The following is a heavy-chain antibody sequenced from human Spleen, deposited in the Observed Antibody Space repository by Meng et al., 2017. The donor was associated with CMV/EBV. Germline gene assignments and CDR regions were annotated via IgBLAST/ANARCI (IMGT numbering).Heavy chain of an antibody. D-gene: IGHD2-2*02. CDR1: GGTFSNYA. CDR2: IIPFFGTS. V-gene: IGHV1-69*05. Sequence: ASGGTFSNYAINWVRQAPGQGLEWMGGIIPFFGTSNYAQKFQGRVTITTDESTGAVYLEVSSLRSEDTAVYYCARDLWCTSTNCYNDWGQGTMVTVSS. CDR3: ARDLWCTSTNCYND. J-gene: IGHJ4*02.